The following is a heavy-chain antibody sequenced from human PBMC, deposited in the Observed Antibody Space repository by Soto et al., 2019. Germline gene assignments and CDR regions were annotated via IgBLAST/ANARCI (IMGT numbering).Heavy chain of an antibody. D-gene: IGHD4-17*01. V-gene: IGHV3-74*01. CDR2: INSDGRST. CDR3: ARDPRLRWYADY. J-gene: IGHJ4*02. CDR1: GFTFSSYW. Sequence: TGGSLRLSCAASGFTFSSYWMHWVRQAPGKGLVWVSRINSDGRSTYYADSVKGRFTISRDNAKNRLYLQMKSLRAEDTAIYYCARDPRLRWYADYWGQGTLVTVSS.